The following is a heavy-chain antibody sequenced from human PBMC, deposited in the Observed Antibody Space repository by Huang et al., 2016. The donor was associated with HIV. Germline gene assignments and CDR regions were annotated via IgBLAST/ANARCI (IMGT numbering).Heavy chain of an antibody. CDR2: NNPSSGKT. V-gene: IGHV1-46*01. J-gene: IGHJ4*02. Sequence: QVQLVHSGAEVKKPGASVRVSCTASGYSFTYHHLHWVRQDPGQGLEWIGINNPSSGKTTYAQKFQGRATMTRDTSTNTVYMELSSLKSEDTAVYYCARGPYTDFVWGSYFDYWGQGTLVTVSS. CDR1: GYSFTYHH. CDR3: ARGPYTDFVWGSYFDY. D-gene: IGHD3-16*01.